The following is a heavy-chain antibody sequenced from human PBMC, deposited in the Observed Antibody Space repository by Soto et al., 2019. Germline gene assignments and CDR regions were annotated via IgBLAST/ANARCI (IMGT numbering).Heavy chain of an antibody. CDR1: GYSISSSNW. J-gene: IGHJ5*02. D-gene: IGHD2-15*01. Sequence: PSETLSLTCAVSGYSISSSNWWGWIRQPPGKGLEWIGYIYYSGSTYYNPSLKSRVTMSVDTSKNQVSLKLSSVTAVDTAVYYCARGGPTGGSYKYNWFDPWGQGTLVTVSS. V-gene: IGHV4-28*03. CDR3: ARGGPTGGSYKYNWFDP. CDR2: IYYSGST.